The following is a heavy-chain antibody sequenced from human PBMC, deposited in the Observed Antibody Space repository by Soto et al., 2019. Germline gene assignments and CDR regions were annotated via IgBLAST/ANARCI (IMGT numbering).Heavy chain of an antibody. CDR1: GGTFSSYA. V-gene: IGHV1-69*01. D-gene: IGHD2-15*01. CDR3: ARTGYCSCGSWQGGWFDP. CDR2: IIPIFGTA. Sequence: QVQLVQSGAEVKKPGSSVKVSCKASGGTFSSYAISWVRQAPGQGLEWMGGIIPIFGTATYAQKFQGRVTITADESTSTAYMELSSLRSEDTAVYYCARTGYCSCGSWQGGWFDPWGQGTLVTVSS. J-gene: IGHJ5*02.